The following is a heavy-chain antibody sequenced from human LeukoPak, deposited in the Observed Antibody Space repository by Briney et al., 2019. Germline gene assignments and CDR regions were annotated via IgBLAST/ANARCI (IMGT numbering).Heavy chain of an antibody. CDR3: ARDPYYGSGRYRYGMDV. V-gene: IGHV1-8*01. J-gene: IGHJ6*04. CDR2: MNPNSGNT. CDR1: GYTFTSYD. D-gene: IGHD3-10*01. Sequence: ASVKVSCKASGYTFTSYDINWVRQATGQGLEWMGWMNPNSGNTGYAQKFQGRVTMTRNTSISTAYMELSSLRSDDTAVYYCARDPYYGSGRYRYGMDVWGKGTTVTISS.